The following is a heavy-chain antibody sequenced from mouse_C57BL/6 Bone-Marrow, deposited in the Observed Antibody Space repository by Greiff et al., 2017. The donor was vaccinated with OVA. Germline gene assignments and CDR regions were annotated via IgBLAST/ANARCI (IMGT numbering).Heavy chain of an antibody. CDR3: AREAPYGSSYRYFDV. V-gene: IGHV5-4*01. Sequence: EVQLQESGGGLVKPGGSLKLSCAASGFTFSSYAMSWVRQTPEKRLEWVATISDGGSYTYYPDNVKGRFTISRDNAKNNLYLQMSHLKSEDTAMYYCAREAPYGSSYRYFDVWGTGTTVTVSS. CDR2: ISDGGSYT. CDR1: GFTFSSYA. D-gene: IGHD1-1*01. J-gene: IGHJ1*03.